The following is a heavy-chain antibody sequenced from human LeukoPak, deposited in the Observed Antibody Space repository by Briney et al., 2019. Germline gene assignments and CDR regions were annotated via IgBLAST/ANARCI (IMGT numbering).Heavy chain of an antibody. J-gene: IGHJ4*02. D-gene: IGHD6-19*01. CDR1: GFTFSGYW. CDR2: LKQDGSEK. V-gene: IGHV3-7*03. CDR3: AKGADSSGWYDY. Sequence: PGGSLRLSCAASGFTFSGYWMHWVRQAPGKGLEWVANLKQDGSEKHFADSVKGRFTISRDNAENSLYLQMNSLRAEDTAVYYCAKGADSSGWYDYWGQGTLVTVSS.